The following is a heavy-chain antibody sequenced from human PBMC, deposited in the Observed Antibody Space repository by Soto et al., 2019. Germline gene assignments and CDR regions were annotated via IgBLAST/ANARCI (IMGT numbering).Heavy chain of an antibody. Sequence: GGSLRLSCAASGFTFSSYAMSWVRQAPGKGLEWVSAISGSGGSTYYADSVKGRFTISRDNSKNTLYLQMNSLRAEDTAVYYCAKAGMYYYDSSPPLSREMGEAFDIWGQGTMVTVSS. CDR1: GFTFSSYA. D-gene: IGHD3-22*01. J-gene: IGHJ3*02. CDR3: AKAGMYYYDSSPPLSREMGEAFDI. V-gene: IGHV3-23*01. CDR2: ISGSGGST.